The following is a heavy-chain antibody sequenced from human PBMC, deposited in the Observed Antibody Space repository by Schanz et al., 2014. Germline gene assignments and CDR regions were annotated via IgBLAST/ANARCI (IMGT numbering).Heavy chain of an antibody. CDR2: MNPNSGTT. CDR3: ARAFGGYDPAGALDY. J-gene: IGHJ4*02. D-gene: IGHD5-12*01. Sequence: QVHLVQSGAEVKKPGASVKVSCKASGYNITSNDVTWVRQATGQGLEWMGWMNPNSGTTNYAQKFQGWVTMTRDTSISTAYMELSRLKSDDTAVYYCARAFGGYDPAGALDYWGQGTLVTVSS. V-gene: IGHV1-2*04. CDR1: GYNITSND.